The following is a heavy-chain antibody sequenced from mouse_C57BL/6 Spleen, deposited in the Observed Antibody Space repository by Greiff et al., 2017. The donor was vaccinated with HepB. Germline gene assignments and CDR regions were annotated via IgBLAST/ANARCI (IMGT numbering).Heavy chain of an antibody. D-gene: IGHD1-1*01. J-gene: IGHJ4*01. CDR3: ASGITTVVPTDYYAMDY. Sequence: QVQLQQSGAELMKPGASVKLSCKATGYTFPGYWIEWVKQRPGHGLEWIGEILPGSGSTNYNEKFKGKATFTADTSSNTAYMQLSSLTTEDSAIYYCASGITTVVPTDYYAMDYWGQGTSVTVSS. V-gene: IGHV1-9*01. CDR2: ILPGSGST. CDR1: GYTFPGYW.